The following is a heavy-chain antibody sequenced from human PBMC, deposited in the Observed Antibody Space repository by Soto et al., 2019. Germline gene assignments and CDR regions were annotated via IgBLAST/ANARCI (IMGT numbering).Heavy chain of an antibody. CDR2: SSGGGGGT. CDR1: GFTFSNYP. CDR3: AKSPVGGRPNWFDP. J-gene: IGHJ5*02. D-gene: IGHD3-16*01. Sequence: GGSLRLSCAASGFTFSNYPMSWVRQAPGKGLEWVSSSSGGGGGTYYADSVKGRFTISRDNSKNTLYLQMNSLRDEDTAVYYCAKSPVGGRPNWFDPWGQGTLVTVSS. V-gene: IGHV3-23*01.